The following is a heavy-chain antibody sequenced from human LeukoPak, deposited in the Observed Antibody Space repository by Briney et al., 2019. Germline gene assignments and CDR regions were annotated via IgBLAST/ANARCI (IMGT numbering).Heavy chain of an antibody. CDR3: ARKRGISSAGPSPPSLNWFDP. Sequence: ASVKVSCKASGYTFTSCDINWVRQATGQGLEWMGWINPSSDNTGYAQKFQGRVTMTRNTSTSTAYMELNSLRSEDTAVYYCARKRGISSAGPSPPSLNWFDPWGQGTLVTVSS. CDR2: INPSSDNT. D-gene: IGHD6-13*01. J-gene: IGHJ5*02. V-gene: IGHV1-8*01. CDR1: GYTFTSCD.